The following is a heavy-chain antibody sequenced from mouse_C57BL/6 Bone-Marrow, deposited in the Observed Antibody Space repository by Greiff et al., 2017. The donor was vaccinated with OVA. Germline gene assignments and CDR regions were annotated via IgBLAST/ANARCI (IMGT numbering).Heavy chain of an antibody. D-gene: IGHD1-1*01. CDR1: GYTFTSYW. Sequence: QVQLQQPGAELVMPGASVKLSCKASGYTFTSYWMHWVKQRPGQGLEWIGEIDPSDSYTNYNQKFKGKSTLTVDKSSSTAYLQLSSLTSEDSAIYYCAADGSSSYYYALDYWGQGTSVTVSS. V-gene: IGHV1-69*01. J-gene: IGHJ4*01. CDR2: IDPSDSYT. CDR3: AADGSSSYYYALDY.